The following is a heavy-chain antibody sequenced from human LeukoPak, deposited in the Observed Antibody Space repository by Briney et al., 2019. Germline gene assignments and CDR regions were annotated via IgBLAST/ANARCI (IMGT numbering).Heavy chain of an antibody. CDR1: GGSISSYY. CDR3: ARGGVTYYDILTGSAGLPDLYGMDV. D-gene: IGHD3-9*01. CDR2: IYYSGST. V-gene: IGHV4-59*12. Sequence: SETLSLTCTVSGGSISSYYWSWIRQPPGRGLEWIGYIYYSGSTNYNPSLKSRVTISVDTSKNQFSLQLNSVTPEDTAVYYCARGGVTYYDILTGSAGLPDLYGMDVWGQGTTVTVSS. J-gene: IGHJ6*02.